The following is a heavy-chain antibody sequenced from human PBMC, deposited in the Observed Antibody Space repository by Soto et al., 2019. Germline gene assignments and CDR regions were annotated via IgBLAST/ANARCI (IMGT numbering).Heavy chain of an antibody. D-gene: IGHD6-19*01. J-gene: IGHJ5*02. Sequence: SVKVSCKASGGTFSSYAISWVRQAPGQGLEWMGGIIPIFGTANYAQKFQGRVTITADESTSTAYMELSSLRSEDTAVYYCARDQVLWVEVSGNRVDNWFDRWGQGTLVTAPQ. CDR3: ARDQVLWVEVSGNRVDNWFDR. CDR1: GGTFSSYA. V-gene: IGHV1-69*13. CDR2: IIPIFGTA.